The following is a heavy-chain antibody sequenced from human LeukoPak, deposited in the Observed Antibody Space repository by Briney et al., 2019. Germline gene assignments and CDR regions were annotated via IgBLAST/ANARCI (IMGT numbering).Heavy chain of an antibody. J-gene: IGHJ4*02. CDR3: ARTHESYYGDYCNAY. CDR1: GVSISSGDYY. CDR2: IYYSGST. Sequence: SETLSLTCTVSGVSISSGDYYWSWIRQPPGKGLEWIGYIYYSGSTYYNPSLKSRVTISVDTSKNQFSLKLSSVTAADTAVYYCARTHESYYGDYCNAYWGQGTLVTVSS. V-gene: IGHV4-30-4*01. D-gene: IGHD4-17*01.